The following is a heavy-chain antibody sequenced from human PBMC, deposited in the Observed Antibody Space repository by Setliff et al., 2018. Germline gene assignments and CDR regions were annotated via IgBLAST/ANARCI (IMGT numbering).Heavy chain of an antibody. D-gene: IGHD3-22*01. J-gene: IGHJ4*02. Sequence: HPGGSLRLSCAASGFSFGGHDMHWVRQAPGKGLEWVAFIRYDGTTESYADSVRGRFTISRDNAKNSLYLQMNSLRAEDTALYYCARATPDGYYHYTSGYVDHWGRGTLVTVSS. CDR2: IRYDGTTE. V-gene: IGHV3-30*02. CDR3: ARATPDGYYHYTSGYVDH. CDR1: GFSFGGHD.